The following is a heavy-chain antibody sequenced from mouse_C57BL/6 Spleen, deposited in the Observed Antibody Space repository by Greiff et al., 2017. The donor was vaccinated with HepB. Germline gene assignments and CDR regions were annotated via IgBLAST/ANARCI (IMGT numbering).Heavy chain of an antibody. J-gene: IGHJ4*01. Sequence: QVQLQQPGAELVKPGASVKMSCKASGYTFTSYWITWVKQRPGQGLEWIGDIYPGSGSTNYNEKFKSKATLTVDTSSSTAYMQLSSLTSEDSAVYYCAREGLIYDGYYGYAMDYWGQGTSVTVSS. CDR3: AREGLIYDGYYGYAMDY. CDR2: IYPGSGST. CDR1: GYTFTSYW. V-gene: IGHV1-55*01. D-gene: IGHD2-3*01.